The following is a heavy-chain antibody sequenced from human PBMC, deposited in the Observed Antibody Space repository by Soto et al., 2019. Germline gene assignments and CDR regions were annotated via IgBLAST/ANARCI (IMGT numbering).Heavy chain of an antibody. Sequence: SETLSLTCTVSGGSIRSFFWSWIRQPPGKGLEWIGYIYHSGTTNYNPSLKSRVTITVDTSRNHLSLKLTSVTAADTAVYYCARHDGFSSGWIFDYWGHGTLVTSPQ. CDR1: GGSIRSFF. CDR3: ARHDGFSSGWIFDY. J-gene: IGHJ4*01. V-gene: IGHV4-59*08. CDR2: IYHSGTT. D-gene: IGHD6-19*01.